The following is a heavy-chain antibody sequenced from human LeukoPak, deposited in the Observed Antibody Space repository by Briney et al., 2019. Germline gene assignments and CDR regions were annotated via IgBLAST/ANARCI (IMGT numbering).Heavy chain of an antibody. J-gene: IGHJ6*03. CDR1: GGPISSYY. Sequence: SETLSLTCTVSGGPISSYYWSWIRQPPGKGLEWIGYIYYSGSTNYNPPLKSRVTISVDTSKNQFSLKVDSVTAADTAVYYCARDHPTPTTGYMDVWGKGTTVTVSS. D-gene: IGHD1-26*01. CDR2: IYYSGST. CDR3: ARDHPTPTTGYMDV. V-gene: IGHV4-59*12.